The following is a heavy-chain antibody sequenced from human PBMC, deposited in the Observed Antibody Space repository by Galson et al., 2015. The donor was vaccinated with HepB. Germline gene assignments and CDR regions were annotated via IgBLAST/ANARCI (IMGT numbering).Heavy chain of an antibody. J-gene: IGHJ4*02. CDR1: GFTLKDYH. Sequence: SLRLSCAASGFTLKDYHMSFIRQAPGKGLEWVAYISSGSTTIYYADSVKGRFTISRDNAKNSLYLQMSSLRVEDTAVYFCARVGQIGTSYVDYFDYWGQGTQVIVSS. D-gene: IGHD1-26*01. CDR2: ISSGSTTI. V-gene: IGHV3-11*01. CDR3: ARVGQIGTSYVDYFDY.